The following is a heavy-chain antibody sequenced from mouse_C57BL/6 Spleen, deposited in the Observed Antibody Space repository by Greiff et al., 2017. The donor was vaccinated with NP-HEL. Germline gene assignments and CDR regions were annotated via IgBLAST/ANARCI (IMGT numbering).Heavy chain of an antibody. CDR1: GYTFTSYW. V-gene: IGHV1-64*01. CDR2: IHPNSGST. J-gene: IGHJ2*01. CDR3: ARSGTTVVEGYYFDY. D-gene: IGHD1-1*01. Sequence: QVQLQQPGAELVKPGASVKLSCKASGYTFTSYWMHWVKQRPGQGLEWIGMIHPNSGSTNYNEKFKSKATLTVDKSSSTAYMQLSSLTSEDSAVYYCARSGTTVVEGYYFDYWGKGTTLTVSS.